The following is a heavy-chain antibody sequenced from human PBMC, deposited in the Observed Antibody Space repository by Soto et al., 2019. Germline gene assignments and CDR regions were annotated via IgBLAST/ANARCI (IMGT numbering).Heavy chain of an antibody. CDR3: AASYWTDGYYYYYMDF. J-gene: IGHJ6*03. Sequence: ASVKVSCKASGFTYTSSAVQWVRQARGQRLEWIGWIDVGSGNKEYAQKLQERVTITRDMYTSKAYMELSSLKYEETAVYYCAASYWTDGYYYYYMDFWGKGTPVTVSS. V-gene: IGHV1-58*01. D-gene: IGHD1-1*01. CDR2: IDVGSGNK. CDR1: GFTYTSSA.